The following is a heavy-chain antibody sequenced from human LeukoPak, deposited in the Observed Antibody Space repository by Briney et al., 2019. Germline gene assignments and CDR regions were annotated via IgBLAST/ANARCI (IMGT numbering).Heavy chain of an antibody. J-gene: IGHJ5*02. Sequence: SETLSLTCPVSGGSISSSSYYWGWIRQPPGKGLEWIGSIYHSESTYYNPSLKSRVTISVDTSKNQFSLKLSSVTAADTAVYYCARPRDPGNWFDPWGQGTLVTVSS. V-gene: IGHV4-39*01. CDR2: IYHSEST. CDR1: GGSISSSSYY. CDR3: ARPRDPGNWFDP.